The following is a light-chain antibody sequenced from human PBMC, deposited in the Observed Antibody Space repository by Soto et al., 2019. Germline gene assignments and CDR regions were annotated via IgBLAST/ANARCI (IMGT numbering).Light chain of an antibody. CDR1: SSDVGRYNH. CDR2: DVI. Sequence: QSALTQPPSVSGSPGQSVTISCTGTSSDVGRYNHLSWYQQPPGTAPKLIIYDVINRPSGVPDRFSGSKSGNTASLTISGLQAEDEAEYYCSSYTGSSTLVVFGGGTKLTVL. V-gene: IGLV2-18*02. CDR3: SSYTGSSTLVV. J-gene: IGLJ2*01.